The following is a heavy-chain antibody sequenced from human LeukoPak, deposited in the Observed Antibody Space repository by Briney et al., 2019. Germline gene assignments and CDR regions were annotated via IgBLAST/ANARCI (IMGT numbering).Heavy chain of an antibody. CDR1: GFTLSSYA. CDR3: ARDPYSRSWSYGMDV. V-gene: IGHV3-7*05. D-gene: IGHD6-13*01. J-gene: IGHJ6*02. Sequence: GGSLRLSCAASGFTLSSYAMSWVRQTPEKGLEWVANIKEDGSEEVYVDSVKGRFTISRGNAKSSLYLQMNSLRTEDTAVYYCARDPYSRSWSYGMDVWRQGTTITVSS. CDR2: IKEDGSEE.